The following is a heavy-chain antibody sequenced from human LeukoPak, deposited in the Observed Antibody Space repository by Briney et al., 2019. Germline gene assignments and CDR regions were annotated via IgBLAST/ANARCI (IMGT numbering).Heavy chain of an antibody. CDR3: AKDTGSGSFSGFDS. J-gene: IGHJ4*02. CDR2: ISWDGTYI. D-gene: IGHD1-26*01. V-gene: IGHV3-43*01. Sequence: PGGYLRLSCAASGFTFDDYTMQWVRQAPGKGLEWVSHISWDGTYIYYADSVKGRFTVSRDNSKSSLYLQMHSLRSEDTAFYYCAKDTGSGSFSGFDSWGQGTLVSVSS. CDR1: GFTFDDYT.